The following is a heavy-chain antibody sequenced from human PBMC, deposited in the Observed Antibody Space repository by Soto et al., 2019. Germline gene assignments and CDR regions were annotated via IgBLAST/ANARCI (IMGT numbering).Heavy chain of an antibody. D-gene: IGHD3-10*01. CDR1: GGSFSGYY. Sequence: SETLSLTCAVYGGSFSGYYWSWIRQPPGKGLEWIGEINHSGSTNYNPSLKSRVTISVDTSKNQFSLKLSSVTAADTAVYYCARFTRFDGSGSTQHYYYYYGMDVWGQGTTVTAP. V-gene: IGHV4-34*01. CDR3: ARFTRFDGSGSTQHYYYYYGMDV. CDR2: INHSGST. J-gene: IGHJ6*02.